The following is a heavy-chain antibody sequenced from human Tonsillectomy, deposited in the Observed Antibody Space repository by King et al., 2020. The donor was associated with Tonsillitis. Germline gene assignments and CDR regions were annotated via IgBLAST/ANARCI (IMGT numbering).Heavy chain of an antibody. CDR1: GFTFSSYD. D-gene: IGHD2-2*01. Sequence: VQLVESGGDLVQPGGSLRLSCAASGFTFSSYDMHWVRQATGKGLEWVSAIGTAGDTYYPGSVKGRFTISRENAKNSLYLQMNSLRAGDTAVYYCARVGKYCSSTSCYRALDYWGQGTLVTVSS. CDR3: ARVGKYCSSTSCYRALDY. CDR2: IGTAGDT. J-gene: IGHJ4*02. V-gene: IGHV3-13*04.